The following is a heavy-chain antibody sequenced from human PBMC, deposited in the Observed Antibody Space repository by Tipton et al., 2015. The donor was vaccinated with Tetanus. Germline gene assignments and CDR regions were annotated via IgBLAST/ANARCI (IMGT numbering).Heavy chain of an antibody. Sequence: SLRLSCAASGFTFNNYAMHWVRRAPGKGLEWVAVISYDGSNKYDAESVKGRLTISRDNSNNTLYVQMDSLRAEDTAVYYCARGPYHYGDYYFDYWGRGTLVTVSS. CDR3: ARGPYHYGDYYFDY. J-gene: IGHJ4*02. CDR1: GFTFNNYA. D-gene: IGHD4-17*01. V-gene: IGHV3-30-3*01. CDR2: ISYDGSNK.